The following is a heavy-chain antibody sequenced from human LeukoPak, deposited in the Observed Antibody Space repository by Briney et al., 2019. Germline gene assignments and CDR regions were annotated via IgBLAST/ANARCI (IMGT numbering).Heavy chain of an antibody. CDR3: ARVASKGGMDV. CDR2: IHYTWNA. CDR1: GGSIGSYH. Sequence: PSETLSLTCSVSGGSIGSYHWSWIRQTPGKGLEWIGHIHYTWNAKYNPSLKSRVTISLDRSNNQFSLRLSSVTAAETAVYYCARVASKGGMDVWGQGTTVTVS. J-gene: IGHJ6*02. V-gene: IGHV4-59*01.